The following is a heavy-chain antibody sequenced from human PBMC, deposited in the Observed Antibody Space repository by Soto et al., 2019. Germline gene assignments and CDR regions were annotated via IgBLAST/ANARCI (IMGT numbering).Heavy chain of an antibody. D-gene: IGHD3-10*01. Sequence: ASVKVSCKASGYTFTSYGISWVRQAPGQGLEWMGWISAYNGNTNYAQKLQGRVTMTTDTSTSTAYMELRSRRSDDTAVYYCARDRGVLLWCGELIPGFAPGGQGTLVTFPS. CDR1: GYTFTSYG. CDR3: ARDRGVLLWCGELIPGFAP. V-gene: IGHV1-18*01. CDR2: ISAYNGNT. J-gene: IGHJ5*02.